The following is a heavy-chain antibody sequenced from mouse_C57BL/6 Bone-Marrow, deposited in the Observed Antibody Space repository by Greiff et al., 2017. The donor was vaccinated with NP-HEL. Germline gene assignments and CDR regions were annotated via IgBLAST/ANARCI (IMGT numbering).Heavy chain of an antibody. V-gene: IGHV1-9*01. CDR1: GYTFTGYW. J-gene: IGHJ2*01. CDR2: ILPGSGST. CDR3: ARTGLYYFDY. D-gene: IGHD4-1*01. Sequence: QVQLQQSGAELMKPGASVKLSCKATGYTFTGYWIEWVKQRPGHGLEWIGEILPGSGSTNYIEKFKGKATFTADTSSNTAYMQLSSLTTEDSAIYYCARTGLYYFDYWGQGTTLTVSS.